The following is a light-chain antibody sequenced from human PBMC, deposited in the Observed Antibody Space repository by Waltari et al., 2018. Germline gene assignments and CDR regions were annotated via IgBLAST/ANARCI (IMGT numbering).Light chain of an antibody. CDR3: QQYDAYPYT. J-gene: IGKJ2*01. Sequence: DIQMTQSPSSLSASVGDRVTITCRASRDIFNYLNWYQQKPGKAPKFLIHAATTLHSGVPSRFSGGGSGTDFTLTITSLQPEDFATYYCQQYDAYPYTFGQGTKLEIK. CDR2: AAT. CDR1: RDIFNY. V-gene: IGKV1-39*01.